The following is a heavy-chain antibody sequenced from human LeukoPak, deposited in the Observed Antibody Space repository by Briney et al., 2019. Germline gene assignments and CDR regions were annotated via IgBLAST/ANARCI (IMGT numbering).Heavy chain of an antibody. CDR3: ASLVVVPAATVENWFDP. D-gene: IGHD2-2*01. CDR1: GFTFSSYA. V-gene: IGHV3-30*04. Sequence: GRSLRLSCAASGFTFSSYAMHWVRQAPGKGLEWVAVISYDGSNKYYADSVKGRFTISRDNSKNTLYLQMNSLRAEDTAVYYCASLVVVPAATVENWFDPWGQGTLVTVSS. CDR2: ISYDGSNK. J-gene: IGHJ5*02.